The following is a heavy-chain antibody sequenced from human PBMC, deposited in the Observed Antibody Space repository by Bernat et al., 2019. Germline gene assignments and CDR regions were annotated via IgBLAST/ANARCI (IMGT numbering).Heavy chain of an antibody. J-gene: IGHJ3*01. CDR3: AREGGVVLAPPVYAFDV. Sequence: EEQLVESGGGLVQPGGSLRLSCAASGFTFSSFEMNWVRQAPGKGLEWVSYISGSGSTIYADSVKGRFTNARDNAENSLYLQMNSLRAEDTAVYYCAREGGVVLAPPVYAFDVWGQGTMVTVSS. V-gene: IGHV3-48*03. D-gene: IGHD2-8*02. CDR1: GFTFSSFE. CDR2: ISGSGSTI.